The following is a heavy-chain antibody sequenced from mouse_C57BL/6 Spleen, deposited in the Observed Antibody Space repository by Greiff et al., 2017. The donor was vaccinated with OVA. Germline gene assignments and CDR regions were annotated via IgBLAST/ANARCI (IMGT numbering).Heavy chain of an antibody. D-gene: IGHD1-1*01. CDR3: ARPRPFYGSSYDWYFDV. J-gene: IGHJ1*03. V-gene: IGHV1-39*01. CDR1: GYSFTDYN. Sequence: VQLKQSGPELVKPGASVKISCKASGYSFTDYNMNWVKQSNGKSLEWIGVINPNYGTTSYNQKFKGKATLTVDQSSSPAYMQLNSLTSEDSAVYYFARPRPFYGSSYDWYFDVWGTGTTVTVSS. CDR2: INPNYGTT.